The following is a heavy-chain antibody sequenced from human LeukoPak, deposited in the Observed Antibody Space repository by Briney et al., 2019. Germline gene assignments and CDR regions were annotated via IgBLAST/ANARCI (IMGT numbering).Heavy chain of an antibody. V-gene: IGHV3-11*01. Sequence: PGGSLRLSCAASGFTFSDYYMSWIRQAPGKGLEWVSYISSSGSTIYYADSVKGRFTISRDNAKNSLYLQMNSLRAEDTAVYYCTRLYSSGQAEDYYYYMDVWGNGTTVTISS. CDR3: TRLYSSGQAEDYYYYMDV. CDR1: GFTFSDYY. J-gene: IGHJ6*03. CDR2: ISSSGSTI. D-gene: IGHD6-19*01.